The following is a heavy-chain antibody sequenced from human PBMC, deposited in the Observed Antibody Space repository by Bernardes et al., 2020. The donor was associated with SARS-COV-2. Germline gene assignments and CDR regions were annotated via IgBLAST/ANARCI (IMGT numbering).Heavy chain of an antibody. V-gene: IGHV3-9*01. D-gene: IGHD3-22*01. Sequence: GGSLRLSCAASGFTFDDYAMHWVRQAPGKGLEWVAHISWNGDIIAYADSVKGRFTISRDNAKNSLYLQMNSLRAEDTALYYCVKDDTSAYPTYLDYWGQGTLVTVSS. CDR2: ISWNGDII. CDR3: VKDDTSAYPTYLDY. J-gene: IGHJ4*02. CDR1: GFTFDDYA.